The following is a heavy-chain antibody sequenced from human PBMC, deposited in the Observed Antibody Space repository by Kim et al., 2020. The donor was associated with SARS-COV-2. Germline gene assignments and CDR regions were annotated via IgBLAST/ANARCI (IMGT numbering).Heavy chain of an antibody. V-gene: IGHV1-69*13. CDR3: ARGVATINLYYYYGMDV. J-gene: IGHJ6*02. Sequence: SVKVSCKASGGTFSSYAISWVRQAPGQGLEWMGGIIPIFGTANYAQKFQGRVTITADESTSTAYMELSSLRSEDTAVYYCARGVATINLYYYYGMDVWGQGTTVTVSS. D-gene: IGHD5-12*01. CDR1: GGTFSSYA. CDR2: IIPIFGTA.